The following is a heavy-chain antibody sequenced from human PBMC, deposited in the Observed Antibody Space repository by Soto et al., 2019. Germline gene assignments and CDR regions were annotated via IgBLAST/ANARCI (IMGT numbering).Heavy chain of an antibody. Sequence: GESLKISCKGSGYSFTSYWIGWVRQMPGKGLEWMGIIYPGDSDTRYSPSFQGQVTISADKSISTAADTAVYYCASRDPGTSLDYWGQGTLVTVSS. J-gene: IGHJ4*02. V-gene: IGHV5-51*01. D-gene: IGHD1-7*01. CDR3: DY. CDR1: GYSFTSYW. CDR2: IYPGDSDT.